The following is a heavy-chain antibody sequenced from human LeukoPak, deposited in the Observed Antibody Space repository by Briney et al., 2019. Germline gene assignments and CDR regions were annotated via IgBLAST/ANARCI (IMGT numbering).Heavy chain of an antibody. Sequence: SQTLSLTCTVSGGSISSGSYYWSWIRQPAGKGLEWIGRIYTSGSTNYNPSLKSRVTISVDTSKNQFSLKLSSVTAADTAVYYCAREAVVFTAFYYYYYMDVWGKGTTVTVSS. CDR3: AREAVVFTAFYYYYYMDV. V-gene: IGHV4-61*02. CDR2: IYTSGST. J-gene: IGHJ6*03. CDR1: GGSISSGSYY. D-gene: IGHD6-19*01.